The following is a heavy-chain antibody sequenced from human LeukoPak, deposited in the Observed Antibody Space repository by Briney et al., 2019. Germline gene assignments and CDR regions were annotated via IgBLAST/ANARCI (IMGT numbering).Heavy chain of an antibody. CDR3: ARIQKGGDYGDPAGAFDI. J-gene: IGHJ3*02. Sequence: GRSLRLSCAASGFTFSSYAMHWVRQAPGKGLEWVAVISYDGSNKYYADSVKGRFTISRDNSKNTLYPQMNSLRAEDTAVYHCARIQKGGDYGDPAGAFDIWGQGTMVTVSS. V-gene: IGHV3-30-3*01. CDR1: GFTFSSYA. D-gene: IGHD4-17*01. CDR2: ISYDGSNK.